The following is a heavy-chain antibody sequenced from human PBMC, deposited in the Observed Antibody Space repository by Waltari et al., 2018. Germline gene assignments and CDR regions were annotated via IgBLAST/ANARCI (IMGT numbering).Heavy chain of an antibody. V-gene: IGHV1-69*12. J-gene: IGHJ3*02. CDR3: ARRNLGYAFDI. CDR2: MIPSYCNP. D-gene: IGHD1-26*01. CDR1: GGAFGSYA. Sequence: QVQLVQSGAEVKKPGSSVKVSCKASGGAFGSYAIPWVRQAPGQGLEWVGGMIPSYCNPNFEQKCQGRVTFTADESTTTAYMELTSLKSEDTAIYYCARRNLGYAFDIWGQGTLVTVSS.